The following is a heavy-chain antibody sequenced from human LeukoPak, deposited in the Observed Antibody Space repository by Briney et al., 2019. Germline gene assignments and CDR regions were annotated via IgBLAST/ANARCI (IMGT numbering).Heavy chain of an antibody. CDR1: GFTFSSYG. Sequence: LRLSCAASGFTFSSYGMHWVRQAPGKGLEWVAVISYDGSNKYYADSVKGRFTISRDNSKNTLYLQMNSLRAEDTAVYYCARHGKYYDFWSGYYYYGMDVWGQGTTVTVSS. D-gene: IGHD3-3*01. V-gene: IGHV3-30*03. CDR2: ISYDGSNK. CDR3: ARHGKYYDFWSGYYYYGMDV. J-gene: IGHJ6*02.